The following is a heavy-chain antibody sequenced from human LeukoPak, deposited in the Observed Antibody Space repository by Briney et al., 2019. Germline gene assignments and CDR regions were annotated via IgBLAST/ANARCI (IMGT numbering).Heavy chain of an antibody. CDR2: IYYTGST. CDR3: ARGYGSGLFFDY. J-gene: IGHJ4*02. Sequence: SETLSLTCTVPGGSISSYYWTWIRQPPGKGLEWIGYIYYTGSTNYNPSLKSRVTISVDTSKNQFSLKLSSVTAADTAVYYCARGYGSGLFFDYWGLGTLVTVSS. V-gene: IGHV4-59*01. D-gene: IGHD6-19*01. CDR1: GGSISSYY.